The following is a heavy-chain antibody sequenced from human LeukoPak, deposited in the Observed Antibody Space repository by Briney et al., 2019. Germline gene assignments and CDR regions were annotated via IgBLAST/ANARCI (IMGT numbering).Heavy chain of an antibody. V-gene: IGHV4-39*07. J-gene: IGHJ5*02. D-gene: IGHD6-13*01. CDR1: GVSISSSNSY. Sequence: SSETLSLTCTVSGVSISSSNSYWGWIRQPPGKGLEWIGSIYYSGSTYYNPSLKSRVTISVDTSKNQFSLKLSSVTAADTAVYYCARDRLQLGLDWFDPWGQGTLVTVSS. CDR2: IYYSGST. CDR3: ARDRLQLGLDWFDP.